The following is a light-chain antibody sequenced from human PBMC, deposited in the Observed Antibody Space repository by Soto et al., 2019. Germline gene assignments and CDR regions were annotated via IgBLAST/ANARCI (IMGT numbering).Light chain of an antibody. Sequence: DIQMTQSPSSLSASVGDRVTITCRTSQSISSFLNWYQQKPGKAPNLLIYSASSLQSGVPSRFSGSGYGTDFTLTISSLQPEDFATYYCQQSYNTPYTFGQGTKLEIK. CDR1: QSISSF. CDR2: SAS. CDR3: QQSYNTPYT. J-gene: IGKJ2*01. V-gene: IGKV1-39*01.